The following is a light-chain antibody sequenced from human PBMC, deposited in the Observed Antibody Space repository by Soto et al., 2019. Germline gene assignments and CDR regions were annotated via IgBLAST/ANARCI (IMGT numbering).Light chain of an antibody. J-gene: IGKJ4*01. V-gene: IGKV1-39*01. CDR3: QQTSSTPT. CDR1: QSIRSY. Sequence: DIQLTQSPSSLSASVGDRVTITCRASQSIRSYLNWYQQKPGKAPKLLIYAASSLQTGVSSRFSGSGSGTDFTLTISNLQPEAFATYYCQQTSSTPTFGGGTKVDIK. CDR2: AAS.